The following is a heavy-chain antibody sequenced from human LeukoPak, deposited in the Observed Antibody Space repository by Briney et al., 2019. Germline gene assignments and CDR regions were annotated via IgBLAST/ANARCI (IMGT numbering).Heavy chain of an antibody. D-gene: IGHD2-2*01. CDR3: ARDRCSSTSCSLGFLDV. V-gene: IGHV3-74*01. J-gene: IGHJ6*04. Sequence: AGSLRLSCAASAFTFSTYWIHWVRQAPGNGPVWVSRTNIDGSRTTYTDSVKGRFTRPTNNATNTLYQQMNSLRAEDTAVYYCARDRCSSTSCSLGFLDVWGKGTTVTVSS. CDR1: AFTFSTYW. CDR2: TNIDGSRT.